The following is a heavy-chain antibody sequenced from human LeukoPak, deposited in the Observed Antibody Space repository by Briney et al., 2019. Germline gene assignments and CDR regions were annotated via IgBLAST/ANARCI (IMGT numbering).Heavy chain of an antibody. J-gene: IGHJ5*02. D-gene: IGHD3-10*01. CDR3: AGLAVLLWFGELLPNWFDP. Sequence: QSQTLSLTCAISGDSVSSSSTAWNWVRQSPSRGLEWLGRTYYTSKWNNDYAVFVKSRITITPDISKNQFSLQLNSVTPEDTAVYYCAGLAVLLWFGELLPNWFDPWGQGTLVTVSS. CDR1: GDSVSSSSTA. CDR2: TYYTSKWNN. V-gene: IGHV6-1*01.